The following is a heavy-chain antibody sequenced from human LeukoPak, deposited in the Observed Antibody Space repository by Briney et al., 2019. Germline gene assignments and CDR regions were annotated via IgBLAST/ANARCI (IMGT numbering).Heavy chain of an antibody. V-gene: IGHV4-34*01. CDR3: ARDSGTTGEVKFDP. J-gene: IGHJ5*02. Sequence: PSETLSLTCAVYGESFSVYYWSWIRQPPGKGLEWIGEINDSGSTNYNPSLMSRVIISVDTSRKQFSLKLMSVTAADTAVYYCARDSGTTGEVKFDPWGQGTLVTVSS. CDR1: GESFSVYY. D-gene: IGHD3-10*01. CDR2: INDSGST.